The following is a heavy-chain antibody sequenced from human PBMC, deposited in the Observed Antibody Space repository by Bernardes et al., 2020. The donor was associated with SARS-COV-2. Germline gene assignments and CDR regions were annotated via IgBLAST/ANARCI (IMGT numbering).Heavy chain of an antibody. CDR3: ARDRGYDGYRHHWFDP. CDR2: ISAYNGNT. CDR1: GYTFTSYG. V-gene: IGHV1-18*01. J-gene: IGHJ5*02. Sequence: ASVKVSCKASGYTFTSYGISWVRQAPGQGREWMGWISAYNGNTNYAQKLQGRVTMTTHTSTRTAYMELRSQRSDDTAGYYCARDRGYDGYRHHWFDPWGQGTLVTVSS. D-gene: IGHD6-25*01.